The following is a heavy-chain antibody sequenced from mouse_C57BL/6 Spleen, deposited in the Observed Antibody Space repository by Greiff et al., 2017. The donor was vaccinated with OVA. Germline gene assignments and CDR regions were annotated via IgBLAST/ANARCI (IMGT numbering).Heavy chain of an antibody. J-gene: IGHJ3*01. Sequence: QVQLKQSGAELARPGASVKLSCKASGYTFTSYGISWVKQRTGQGLEWIGEIYPRSGNTYYNEKFKGKATLTADKSSSTAYMELRSLTSEDSAVYFCAFYYDYDAPFAYWGQGTLVTVSA. CDR1: GYTFTSYG. CDR2: IYPRSGNT. CDR3: AFYYDYDAPFAY. D-gene: IGHD2-4*01. V-gene: IGHV1-81*01.